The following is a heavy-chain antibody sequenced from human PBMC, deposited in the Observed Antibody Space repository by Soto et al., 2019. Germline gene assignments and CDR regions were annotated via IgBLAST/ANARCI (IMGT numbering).Heavy chain of an antibody. CDR3: ARVAGYYDILTGYYYGWFDP. V-gene: IGHV4-31*03. CDR1: GGSISSGGYY. J-gene: IGHJ5*02. D-gene: IGHD3-9*01. CDR2: IYYSGST. Sequence: SETLSLTCTVSGGSISSGGYYWSWIRQHPGKGLEWIGYIYYSGSTYYNPSLKSRVTISVDTSKNQFSLKLSSVTAADTAVYYCARVAGYYDILTGYYYGWFDPWGQGTLVTVSS.